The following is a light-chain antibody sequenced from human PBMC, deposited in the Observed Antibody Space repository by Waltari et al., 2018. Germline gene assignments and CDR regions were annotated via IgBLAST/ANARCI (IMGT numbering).Light chain of an antibody. Sequence: VVMTHSPPSLPATLGQPASISCRSSQSLVHSDGNTYLTWFHQRPGQPPRRLIYEISHRDSVVPDRFSGSGSGTDFTLKISRVEAEDVGIYYCMQGTHWPRTFGQGTKVEIK. J-gene: IGKJ1*01. CDR3: MQGTHWPRT. CDR2: EIS. V-gene: IGKV2-30*02. CDR1: QSLVHSDGNTY.